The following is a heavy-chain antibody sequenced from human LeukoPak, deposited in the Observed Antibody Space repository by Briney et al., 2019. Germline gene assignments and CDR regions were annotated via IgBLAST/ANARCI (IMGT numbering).Heavy chain of an antibody. CDR1: GFTFSSYA. CDR2: ISGSGGST. D-gene: IGHD3-16*01. CDR3: AKGLYDYVWGSPSGYFDY. J-gene: IGHJ4*02. V-gene: IGHV3-23*01. Sequence: GGSLRLSYAASGFTFSSYAMSWVRQAPGKGLEWVSAISGSGGSTYYADSVKGRFTISRDNSKNTLYLQMNSLRAEDTAVYYCAKGLYDYVWGSPSGYFDYWGQGTLVTVSS.